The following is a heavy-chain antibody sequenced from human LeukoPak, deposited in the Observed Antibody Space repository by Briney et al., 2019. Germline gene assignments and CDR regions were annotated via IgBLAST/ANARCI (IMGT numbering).Heavy chain of an antibody. CDR1: GFTFTSYW. Sequence: GGSLRLSCAASGFTFTSYWMSWMRQAPGKGLQWVANIKHDGSEQYYVDSVKGRFTISRDNAKNSLYLQMNSLRAEDTAVYYCARVPSYGYEGNWFDPWGQGTLVTVSS. D-gene: IGHD5-18*01. J-gene: IGHJ5*02. CDR3: ARVPSYGYEGNWFDP. CDR2: IKHDGSEQ. V-gene: IGHV3-7*03.